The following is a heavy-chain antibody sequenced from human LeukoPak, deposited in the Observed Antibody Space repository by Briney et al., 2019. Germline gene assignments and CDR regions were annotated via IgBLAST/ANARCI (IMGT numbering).Heavy chain of an antibody. CDR2: VNPSGRS. V-gene: IGHV4-34*01. CDR3: AIRYGRLEAGGTPFDS. D-gene: IGHD6-13*01. J-gene: IGHJ5*01. Sequence: PSETLSLTCAAYGGSFGDFWWTWIRQSPGKGLEWIGEVNPSGRSNYNPSLNSRVTIPVDRSKKQFSLRLTSVTAADTALYYCAIRYGRLEAGGTPFDSWGQGTLVTVSS. CDR1: GGSFGDFW.